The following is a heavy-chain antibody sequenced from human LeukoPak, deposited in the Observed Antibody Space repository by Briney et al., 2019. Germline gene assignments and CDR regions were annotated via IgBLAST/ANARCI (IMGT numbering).Heavy chain of an antibody. D-gene: IGHD3-22*01. CDR3: ARRIGSSGYYDY. CDR2: ISGSGGST. J-gene: IGHJ4*02. V-gene: IGHV3-23*01. CDR1: GFTFSSYA. Sequence: GGSLRLSCAASGFTFSSYAMSWVRQAPGKGLEWVSAISGSGGSTYYADSVKGRFTISRDISKNTLYLQMNSLRAEDTAVYYCARRIGSSGYYDYWGQGTLVTVSS.